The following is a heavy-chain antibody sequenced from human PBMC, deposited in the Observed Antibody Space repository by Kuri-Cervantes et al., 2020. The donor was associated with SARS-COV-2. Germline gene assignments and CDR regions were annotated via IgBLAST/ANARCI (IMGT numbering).Heavy chain of an antibody. D-gene: IGHD6-13*01. CDR2: ISGTGSTT. V-gene: IGHV3-23*01. CDR1: GFTFTNYA. Sequence: LSLTCAASGFTFTNYAMSWVRQAPGKGLEWVTAISGTGSTTYYADSVRGRFTISRDNSKNTLYLQMSSLRAEDTALYYCAKDVAAGTRAPPEYFQHWGQGTLVTVSS. J-gene: IGHJ1*01. CDR3: AKDVAAGTRAPPEYFQH.